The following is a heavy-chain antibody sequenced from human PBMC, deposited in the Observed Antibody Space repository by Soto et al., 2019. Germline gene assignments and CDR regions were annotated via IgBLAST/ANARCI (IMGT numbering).Heavy chain of an antibody. J-gene: IGHJ4*02. CDR3: AREEGDSSSWYFDY. Sequence: PSQTLSLPCAISGDSVSSNSAAWNWVRQSPSRGREWLGRTYYRSRWNNDYAVSVKRRITINPDTSKNQFSLQLNSVTPEDTAVYYCAREEGDSSSWYFDYWGQGTLVTVSS. CDR2: TYYRSRWNN. V-gene: IGHV6-1*01. D-gene: IGHD6-13*01. CDR1: GDSVSSNSAA.